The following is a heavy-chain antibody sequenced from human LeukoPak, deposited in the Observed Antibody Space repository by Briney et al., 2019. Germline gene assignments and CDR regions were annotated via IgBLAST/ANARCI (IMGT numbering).Heavy chain of an antibody. CDR2: INAGNGNT. CDR1: GYTFTSYA. V-gene: IGHV1-3*01. Sequence: ASVKVSCKASGYTFTSYAMHWVRQAPGQRLEWMGWINAGNGNTKYSQKLQGRVTMTTDTSTSTAYMELRSLRSDDTAVYYCARSPHAVFDYWGQGTLVTVSS. CDR3: ARSPHAVFDY. J-gene: IGHJ4*02.